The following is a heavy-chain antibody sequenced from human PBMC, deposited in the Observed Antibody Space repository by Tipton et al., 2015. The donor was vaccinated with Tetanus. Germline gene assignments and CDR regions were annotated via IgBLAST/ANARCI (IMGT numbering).Heavy chain of an antibody. CDR3: ARGSDIVVVPGVTRADWFVP. Sequence: LRLSCTVSGVSISGYYWSWIRQPAGKGLEWIGRVDRSGTTTYNPSLKGRVTMSLDTSKNQFSLKLTSVTAADTAMYYCARGSDIVVVPGVTRADWFVPWGQGTLVTVSS. J-gene: IGHJ5*02. CDR2: VDRSGTT. V-gene: IGHV4-4*07. CDR1: GVSISGYY. D-gene: IGHD2-2*01.